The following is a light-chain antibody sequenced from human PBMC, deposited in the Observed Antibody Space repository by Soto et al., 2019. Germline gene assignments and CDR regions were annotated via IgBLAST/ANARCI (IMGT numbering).Light chain of an antibody. CDR3: MQALQTPLT. V-gene: IGKV2-28*01. CDR1: QSLLHSNGYNY. Sequence: DIVMTRSPLSLLVTPGEPASISCRSSQSLLHSNGYNYLDWYLQKPGQSPQLLIYLGSNRASGAPDRFSGSGSGTDFTLKISRVEAEDVGVYYCMQALQTPLTFGGGTKVEIK. J-gene: IGKJ4*01. CDR2: LGS.